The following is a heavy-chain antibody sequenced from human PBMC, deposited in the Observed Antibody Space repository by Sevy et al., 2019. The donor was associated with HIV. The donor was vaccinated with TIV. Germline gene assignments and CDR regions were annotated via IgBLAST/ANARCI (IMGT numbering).Heavy chain of an antibody. CDR1: GFSFSHYA. CDR3: ARVAVSYCTNDCYYRFDY. J-gene: IGHJ4*02. Sequence: GGSLRLSCAVSGFSFSHYAFHWVRQAPGKGLEWVSLISYDGTYKYYADSVKGRFTISRDNSKNTLYLQMSSLRGNDTAVYYCARVAVSYCTNDCYYRFDYWGPGALVTVSS. CDR2: ISYDGTYK. V-gene: IGHV3-30-3*01. D-gene: IGHD2-8*01.